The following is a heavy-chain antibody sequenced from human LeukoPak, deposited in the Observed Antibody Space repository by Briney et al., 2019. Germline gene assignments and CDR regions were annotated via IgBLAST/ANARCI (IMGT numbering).Heavy chain of an antibody. CDR1: GFTFSSYA. CDR2: ISGSGGST. V-gene: IGHV3-23*01. CDR3: AKTKQLVEAEFDY. Sequence: GGSLRLSCAASGFTFSSYAMSWVRQAPGKGLEWVSAISGSGGSTYYADSVKGRFTISRDNSKNTLYLQMNSLRAEDMAVYYCAKTKQLVEAEFDYWGQGTLVTVSS. J-gene: IGHJ4*02. D-gene: IGHD6-6*01.